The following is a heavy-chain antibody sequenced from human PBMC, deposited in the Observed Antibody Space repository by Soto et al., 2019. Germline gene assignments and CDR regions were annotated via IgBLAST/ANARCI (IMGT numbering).Heavy chain of an antibody. J-gene: IGHJ4*02. V-gene: IGHV3-23*01. CDR1: GFTFSSYA. CDR2: ISGSGGST. D-gene: IGHD2-2*01. CDR3: AKDVAGEAVPAAIDY. Sequence: GGSLRLSCAASGFTFSSYAMSWVRQAPGKGLEWVSAISGSGGSTYYADSVKGRFTISRDNSKNTLYLQMNSRRAEDTAVYYCAKDVAGEAVPAAIDYWGQGTLVTVSS.